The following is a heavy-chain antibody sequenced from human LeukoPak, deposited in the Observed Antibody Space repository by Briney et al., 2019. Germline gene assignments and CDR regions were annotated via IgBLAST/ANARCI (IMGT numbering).Heavy chain of an antibody. Sequence: GGSLRLSCAASGFTFRTYWMHWVRQAPGKGLVWVSRTNEDGSITNYADSVKGRFTISRDNAKNSLYLQMSNLRAEDTAVYFCARGGGLDVWGQGARSPSP. V-gene: IGHV3-74*01. D-gene: IGHD3-16*01. CDR1: GFTFRTYW. CDR2: TNEDGSIT. CDR3: ARGGGLDV. J-gene: IGHJ6*02.